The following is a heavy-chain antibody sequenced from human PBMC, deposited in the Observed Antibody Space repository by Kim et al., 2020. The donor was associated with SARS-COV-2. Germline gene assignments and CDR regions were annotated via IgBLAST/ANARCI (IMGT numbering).Heavy chain of an antibody. D-gene: IGHD3-10*01. Sequence: VKGRFTISRDNTKNTLYLQMNSQRAEDTAVYYCARRLLNYNGSESPLDVWGQGTAVTVSS. J-gene: IGHJ6*02. CDR3: ARRLLNYNGSESPLDV. V-gene: IGHV3-30*01.